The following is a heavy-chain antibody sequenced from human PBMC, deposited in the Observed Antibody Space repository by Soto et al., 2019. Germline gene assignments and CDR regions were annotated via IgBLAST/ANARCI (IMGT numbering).Heavy chain of an antibody. J-gene: IGHJ3*02. D-gene: IGHD6-19*01. CDR3: AKDFSSGWYGMDSRRAIDI. CDR1: GFIFDDYA. Sequence: PGGSLRLSCAVSGFIFDDYAMHWVRQAPGKGLEWVSGISWNSGSIGYADSVKGRFTISRDNAKNLLYLQMNSLRAEDTALYYCAKDFSSGWYGMDSRRAIDIWGQGTMVTVSS. V-gene: IGHV3-9*01. CDR2: ISWNSGSI.